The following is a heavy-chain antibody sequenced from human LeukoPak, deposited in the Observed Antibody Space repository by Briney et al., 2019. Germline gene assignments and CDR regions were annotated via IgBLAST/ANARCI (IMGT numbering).Heavy chain of an antibody. CDR2: IYSGGGA. Sequence: GGSLRLSCAASGFTFDDYAMHWVRQAPGKGLEWVSIIYSGGGAYYADSVKDRFTISRDSSKNSIYLRMNRLRVEDTAVYFCARGERRDSHGSWGQGTLVTVSS. CDR1: GFTFDDYA. CDR3: ARGERRDSHGS. D-gene: IGHD5-18*01. J-gene: IGHJ5*02. V-gene: IGHV3-66*01.